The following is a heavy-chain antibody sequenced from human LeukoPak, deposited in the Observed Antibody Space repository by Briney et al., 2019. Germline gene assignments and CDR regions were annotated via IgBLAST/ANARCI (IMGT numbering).Heavy chain of an antibody. V-gene: IGHV4-59*01. CDR3: ARGRSGGDWFDP. CDR2: ISYSGST. D-gene: IGHD3-10*01. CDR1: GGSISSDH. J-gene: IGHJ5*02. Sequence: SETLSLTCTVSGGSISSDHWTWIRQPPGKGLEWIARISYSGSTNYNPSLKSRVTISLDSSKNQFSLRLSSVTPADTAAYYCARGRSGGDWFDPWGQGTLVTVSS.